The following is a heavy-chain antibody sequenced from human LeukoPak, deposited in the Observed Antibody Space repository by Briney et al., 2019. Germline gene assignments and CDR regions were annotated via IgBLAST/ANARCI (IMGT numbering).Heavy chain of an antibody. CDR2: ISGSGDST. V-gene: IGHV3-23*01. CDR3: AKDLRTTFDY. J-gene: IGHJ4*02. Sequence: GGSLRLSCAASGFTFSSYAMSWVRQAPGKGLEWVSAISGSGDSTYYADSVKGRVTISRDNSKNTLYLQMNSLRAEDTAVYYSAKDLRTTFDYWGRGTLVTVSS. CDR1: GFTFSSYA. D-gene: IGHD4-11*01.